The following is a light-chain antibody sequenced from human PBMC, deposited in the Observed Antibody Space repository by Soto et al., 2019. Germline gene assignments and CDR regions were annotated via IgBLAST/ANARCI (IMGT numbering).Light chain of an antibody. Sequence: QSALAQAASVSGSPGQSITISCTGTTSDIGAYNYVSWYQHHPGKAPKVMIYDVSNRPSGVSIRFSGSKPGTTASLTISGLRAEDEADYYCSSYSSSSTLMIFGGGTKLTVL. CDR1: TSDIGAYNY. CDR2: DVS. CDR3: SSYSSSSTLMI. J-gene: IGLJ2*01. V-gene: IGLV2-14*03.